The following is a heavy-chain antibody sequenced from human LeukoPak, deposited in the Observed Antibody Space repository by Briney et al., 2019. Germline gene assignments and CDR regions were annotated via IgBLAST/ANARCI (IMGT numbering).Heavy chain of an antibody. Sequence: PGGSLRLSCAASGFTFSSYAMSWVRQAPGKGLEGVSAISGSGGSTYYADSVKGRFTISRDNSKNTLYLQMNSLRAEDTAVYYCAKKGASYYYDSSGYNWGQGTLVTVSS. CDR1: GFTFSSYA. CDR3: AKKGASYYYDSSGYN. CDR2: ISGSGGST. V-gene: IGHV3-23*01. D-gene: IGHD3-22*01. J-gene: IGHJ4*02.